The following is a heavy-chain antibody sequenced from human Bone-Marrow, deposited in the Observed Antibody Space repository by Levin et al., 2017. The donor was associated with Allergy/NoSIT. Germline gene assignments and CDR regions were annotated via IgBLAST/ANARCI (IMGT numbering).Heavy chain of an antibody. CDR1: GFTFSIHW. CDR2: INPDGSDT. CDR3: AREVWCRVDV. J-gene: IGHJ6*02. V-gene: IGHV3-7*01. Sequence: GGSLRLSCAASGFTFSIHWMSWVRQAPGKGLEWVAKINPDGSDTFYVDSVKGRFTVARDNAKNSLYLQMNSLRAEDTAVYYCAREVWCRVDVWGQGTTVTV. D-gene: IGHD2-21*01.